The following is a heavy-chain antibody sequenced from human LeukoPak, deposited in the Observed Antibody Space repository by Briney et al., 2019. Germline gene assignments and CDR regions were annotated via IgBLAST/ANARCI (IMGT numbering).Heavy chain of an antibody. D-gene: IGHD2-15*01. V-gene: IGHV3-30*02. CDR2: IRPDGKYK. Sequence: GGSLRLSCAASGFTFRTYGMHWVRQAPGKGLEWVAYIRPDGKYKPYADSVKGRFTISRDNSKSTMYLQMNSLRADDTAVYYCARPLHGWELLLWGQGTLVTVSS. J-gene: IGHJ4*02. CDR1: GFTFRTYG. CDR3: ARPLHGWELLL.